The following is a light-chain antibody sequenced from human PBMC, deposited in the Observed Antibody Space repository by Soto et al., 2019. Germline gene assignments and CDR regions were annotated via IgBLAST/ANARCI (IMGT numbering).Light chain of an antibody. Sequence: EIVLKQSPATLSLSPGERATLSCRASQSVSSYLAWYQQKPGQAPRLLIYDASNRASGIPARFSGSGSGTDFTLPISSLEPEDFAVYYCQQRSNWPELTFGGGTKVEIK. J-gene: IGKJ4*01. CDR3: QQRSNWPELT. V-gene: IGKV3-11*01. CDR1: QSVSSY. CDR2: DAS.